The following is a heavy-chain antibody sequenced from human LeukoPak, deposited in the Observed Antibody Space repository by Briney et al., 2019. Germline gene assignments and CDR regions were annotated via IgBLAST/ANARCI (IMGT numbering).Heavy chain of an antibody. CDR3: ASQRGGVVPAANYYYYYYMDV. CDR1: GGTFSSYA. D-gene: IGHD2-2*01. Sequence: ASVKVSCKASGGTFSSYAISWVRQAPGQGGEGMGGIIPIFGTANYAQKFQGRVTITADESTSTAYMELSSLRSEDTAVYYCASQRGGVVPAANYYYYYYMDVWGKGTTVTVSS. J-gene: IGHJ6*03. CDR2: IIPIFGTA. V-gene: IGHV1-69*13.